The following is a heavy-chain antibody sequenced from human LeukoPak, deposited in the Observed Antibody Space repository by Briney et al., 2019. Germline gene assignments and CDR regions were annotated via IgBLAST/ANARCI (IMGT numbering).Heavy chain of an antibody. Sequence: PGGSLRLSCAGSGFTFSSHWMGWVRQAPGKGLEWLANIKEDGHEKHYVDSVQGRFTISRDNAKNSLFLQMDSLRAEDTAVYFCARHGYYVFDYWGQGTLVTVSS. CDR1: GFTFSSHW. CDR3: ARHGYYVFDY. D-gene: IGHD4-17*01. V-gene: IGHV3-7*01. CDR2: IKEDGHEK. J-gene: IGHJ4*02.